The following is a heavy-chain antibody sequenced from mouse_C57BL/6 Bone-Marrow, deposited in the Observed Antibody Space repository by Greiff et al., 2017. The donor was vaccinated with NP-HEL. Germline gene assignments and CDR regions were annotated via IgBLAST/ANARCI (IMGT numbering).Heavy chain of an antibody. V-gene: IGHV7-3*01. D-gene: IGHD2-5*01. CDR3: ARYYSNGFAY. J-gene: IGHJ3*01. CDR1: GFTFTDYY. CDR2: IRNKANGYTT. Sequence: DVKLQESGGGLVQPGGSLSLSCAASGFTFTDYYMSWVRQPPGKALEWLGFIRNKANGYTTEYSASVKGRFTISRDNSQSILYLQMNALRAEDSATYYCARYYSNGFAYWGQGTLVTVSA.